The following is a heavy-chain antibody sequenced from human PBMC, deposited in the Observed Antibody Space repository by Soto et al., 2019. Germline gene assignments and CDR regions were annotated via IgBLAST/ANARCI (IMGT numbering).Heavy chain of an antibody. CDR1: GYNFAGYW. CDR3: ARGGVSTRTFDY. V-gene: IGHV5-51*01. J-gene: IGHJ4*02. D-gene: IGHD3-3*01. CDR2: IYPRDSDT. Sequence: PGESLKISCKGSGYNFAGYWMAWARQMPGKGLEFMGIIYPRDSDTRYRPSFQGQVTISADKSISSAYLQGSSLRASDTAMYYCARGGVSTRTFDYWGQGTPVTASS.